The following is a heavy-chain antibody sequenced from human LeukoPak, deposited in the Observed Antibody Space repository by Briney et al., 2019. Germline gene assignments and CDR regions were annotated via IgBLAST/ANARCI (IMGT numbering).Heavy chain of an antibody. Sequence: SETLSLTCAVYGGSFSGYYWSWIRQPPGKGLEWIGEINHSGSTNYNPSLKSRVTISVDTSKNQFSLKLSSVTAADTAVYYCARRRRGYSYGYVGVAFDIWGQGTMVTVSS. J-gene: IGHJ3*02. CDR1: GGSFSGYY. V-gene: IGHV4-34*01. CDR2: INHSGST. CDR3: ARRRRGYSYGYVGVAFDI. D-gene: IGHD5-18*01.